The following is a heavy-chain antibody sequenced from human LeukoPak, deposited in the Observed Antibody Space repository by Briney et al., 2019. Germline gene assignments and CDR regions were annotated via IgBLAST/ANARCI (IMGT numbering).Heavy chain of an antibody. D-gene: IGHD2-2*01. CDR3: AALPAGSNIDRTFDY. Sequence: SETLSLTCSVSGGSISRSSHYWGWIRQPPGMGLEWIGTISYNGDTYYNPSLKSRVTISVDTFKNQFSLKLSSVTAADTAVYYCAALPAGSNIDRTFDYWGQGTLVTVSS. CDR1: GGSISRSSHY. V-gene: IGHV4-39*01. J-gene: IGHJ4*02. CDR2: ISYNGDT.